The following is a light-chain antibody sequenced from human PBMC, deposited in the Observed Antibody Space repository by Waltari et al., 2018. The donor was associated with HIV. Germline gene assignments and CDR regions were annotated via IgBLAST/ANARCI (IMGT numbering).Light chain of an antibody. CDR3: QSTDHDGTWV. CDR2: KDI. J-gene: IGLJ3*02. Sequence: SYELTPTPSVSVSPGQTARISCSRGALPKKTSPWYGQKPGQAPVLIIYKDIERPSGIPERISGSRSGTGVTLTISDVQAEDEGDYYCQSTDHDGTWVFGGGTKLTVL. CDR1: ALPKKT. V-gene: IGLV3-25*03.